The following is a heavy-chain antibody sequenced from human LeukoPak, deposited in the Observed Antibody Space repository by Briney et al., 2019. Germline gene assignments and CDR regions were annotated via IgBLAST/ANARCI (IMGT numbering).Heavy chain of an antibody. J-gene: IGHJ4*02. CDR2: IRSRAYGGTT. CDR1: GFTFGDYA. CDR3: TRGGWFGELGDFDY. D-gene: IGHD3-10*01. V-gene: IGHV3-49*03. Sequence: GGSLRLSCTASGFTFGDYAMSWFRQAPGKGLEWVGFIRSRAYGGTTEYAASVKGRCTISRDDSKSIAYLQMNSLKTEDTAVYYCTRGGWFGELGDFDYWGQGTLVTVSS.